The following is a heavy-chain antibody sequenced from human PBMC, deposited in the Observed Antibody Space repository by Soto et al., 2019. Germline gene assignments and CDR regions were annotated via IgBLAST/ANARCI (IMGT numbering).Heavy chain of an antibody. CDR2: VIPIFGTA. V-gene: IGHV1-69*01. J-gene: IGHJ2*01. D-gene: IGHD6-6*01. CDR1: GGTFSSYA. CDR3: ARGPDGSRSSSRYYWYFDL. Sequence: QVQLVQSGAEVKKPGSSVKVSCKASGGTFSSYAISWVRQAPGQGLEWMGGVIPIFGTANYAQKFQGRVTITADEYTSTAYMELSSLRSEDTAVYYCARGPDGSRSSSRYYWYFDLWGRGTLVTVSS.